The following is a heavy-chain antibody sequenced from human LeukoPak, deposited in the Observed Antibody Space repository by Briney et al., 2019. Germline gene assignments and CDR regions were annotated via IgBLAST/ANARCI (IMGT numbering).Heavy chain of an antibody. D-gene: IGHD3-22*01. Sequence: GSLRLSCAASGFTFSSYSMNWVRQAPGKGLEWVSSISSSSSYIYYADSVKGRFTISRDNAKNSLYLQMNSLRAEDTAVYYCARSSGYYSYYFDYWGQGTLVTVSS. J-gene: IGHJ4*02. V-gene: IGHV3-21*01. CDR3: ARSSGYYSYYFDY. CDR1: GFTFSSYS. CDR2: ISSSSSYI.